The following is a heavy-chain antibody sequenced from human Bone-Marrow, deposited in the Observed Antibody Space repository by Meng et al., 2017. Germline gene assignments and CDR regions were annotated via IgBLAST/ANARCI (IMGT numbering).Heavy chain of an antibody. CDR2: IYHSGST. D-gene: IGHD6-6*01. CDR3: ARGKSNSSPSFDP. Sequence: QLQLQESGSGLVKPSQTLSLNCAVSGGSISNGGYSLSWIRQPPGKGLEWIGYIYHSGSTYYNPSLKSRVTISVDTSKNQFSLKLSSVTAADTAVYYCARGKSNSSPSFDPWGQGTLVTVSS. J-gene: IGHJ5*02. CDR1: GGSISNGGYS. V-gene: IGHV4-30-2*01.